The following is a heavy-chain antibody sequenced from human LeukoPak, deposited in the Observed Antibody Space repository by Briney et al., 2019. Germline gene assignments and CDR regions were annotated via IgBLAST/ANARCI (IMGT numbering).Heavy chain of an antibody. Sequence: GGSLRLSCAVSGFTFNTYAMSWVRQAPGKGLEWVSAISGSGTRAYYADSVKGRFTISRDNSKNTLYLQMNSLRAEDTAVYYCASLYGMDVWGQGTTVTVSS. J-gene: IGHJ6*02. CDR1: GFTFNTYA. CDR3: ASLYGMDV. V-gene: IGHV3-23*01. CDR2: ISGSGTRA.